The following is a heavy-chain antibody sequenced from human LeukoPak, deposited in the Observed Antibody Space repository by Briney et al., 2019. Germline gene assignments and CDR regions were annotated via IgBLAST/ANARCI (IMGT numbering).Heavy chain of an antibody. CDR3: ARDRRHPELPFDY. J-gene: IGHJ4*02. D-gene: IGHD1-26*01. Sequence: ASVKVSCKASGYPFTSYSINWVRQAPGQGLEWMGWINTNTGNPTYAQGFTGRFVFSLDTSVSTAYLQISSLKAEDTAVYYCARDRRHPELPFDYWGQGTLVTVSS. V-gene: IGHV7-4-1*02. CDR1: GYPFTSYS. CDR2: INTNTGNP.